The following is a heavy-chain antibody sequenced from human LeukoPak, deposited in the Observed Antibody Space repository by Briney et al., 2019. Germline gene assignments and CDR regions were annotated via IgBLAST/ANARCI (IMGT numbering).Heavy chain of an antibody. Sequence: SETLSLTCAVSGGHFSGYFWTWIRQPPGKGLEWIGEVNHRGISNYHPSLRSRVSISVGTSSNQFSLKLTSVTTADTAVYYCARMGAIAGASANPDYWGQGTLVTVSS. CDR1: GGHFSGYF. CDR3: ARMGAIAGASANPDY. V-gene: IGHV4-34*01. J-gene: IGHJ4*02. D-gene: IGHD4/OR15-4a*01. CDR2: VNHRGIS.